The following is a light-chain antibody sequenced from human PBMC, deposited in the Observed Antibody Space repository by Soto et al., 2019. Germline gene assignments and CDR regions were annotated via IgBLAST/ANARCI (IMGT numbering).Light chain of an antibody. CDR2: GDN. J-gene: IGLJ1*01. CDR1: SSDVGSYNL. V-gene: IGLV2-23*02. Sequence: QSVLTQPASVSGSPGQSITISCTGTSSDVGSYNLVSWYQQHPGKAPKLMIYGDNKPPTGVSNRFSGSKSGNAASLTISGLQAEDEADYYCCSYAGISTFYVFGTGTKVTVL. CDR3: CSYAGISTFYV.